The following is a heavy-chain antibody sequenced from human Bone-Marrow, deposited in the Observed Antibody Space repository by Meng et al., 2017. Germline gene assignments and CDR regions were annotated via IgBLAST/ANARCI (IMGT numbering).Heavy chain of an antibody. CDR1: GGTFSSYA. V-gene: IGHV1-69*13. Sequence: SVKVSCKASGGTFSSYAISWVRQAPGQGLEWMGRIIPIFGTANYAQKFQGRVTITADESTSTAYMELSSLRSEDTAVYYCARDLSNGLAVASYGMDVWGQGTTVTVSS. D-gene: IGHD6-19*01. J-gene: IGHJ6*02. CDR2: IIPIFGTA. CDR3: ARDLSNGLAVASYGMDV.